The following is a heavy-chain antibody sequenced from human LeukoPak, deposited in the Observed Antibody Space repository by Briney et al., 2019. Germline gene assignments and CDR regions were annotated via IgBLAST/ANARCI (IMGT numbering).Heavy chain of an antibody. CDR2: ISSSSSTI. V-gene: IGHV3-48*01. D-gene: IGHD5-18*01. Sequence: GGSLRLSCAASGFTFSSYSMNWVRQAPRKGLEWVSYISSSSSTIYYADSVEGRFTISRDNAKNSLYLQMNSLRAEDTAVYYCARAGYSYGYYFDYWGQGTLVTVSS. J-gene: IGHJ4*02. CDR3: ARAGYSYGYYFDY. CDR1: GFTFSSYS.